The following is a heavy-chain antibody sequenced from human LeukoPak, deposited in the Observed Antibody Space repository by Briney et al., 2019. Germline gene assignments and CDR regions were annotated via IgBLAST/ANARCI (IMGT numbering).Heavy chain of an antibody. CDR3: LTPRYCSTIDCYYYMDV. J-gene: IGHJ6*03. CDR2: IYYSGST. CDR1: GGSIITSSYY. Sequence: KPSETLSLTCTVSGGSIITSSYYWGWIRQPPGKGLEWIGTIYYSGSTYYNPSLESRVTISLDTSKNQFSLNLTSVTAADTAVYYCLTPRYCSTIDCYYYMDVWGIGTTVTVSS. V-gene: IGHV4-39*01. D-gene: IGHD2-2*01.